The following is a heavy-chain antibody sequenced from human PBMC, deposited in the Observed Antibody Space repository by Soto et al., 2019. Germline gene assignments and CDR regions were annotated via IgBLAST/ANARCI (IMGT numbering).Heavy chain of an antibody. Sequence: QLQLQESGPGLVKPSETLSLTCTVSGGSISSSSYYWGWIRQPPGKGLEWLGSIYYSGSTYYNPSLKSRVTISVDTSKNQFSLKLSSVTAADTAVYYCATLRFLELCCGHIWFDPWGQGTLVTVSS. CDR1: GGSISSSSYY. CDR2: IYYSGST. CDR3: ATLRFLELCCGHIWFDP. J-gene: IGHJ5*02. V-gene: IGHV4-39*01. D-gene: IGHD3-3*01.